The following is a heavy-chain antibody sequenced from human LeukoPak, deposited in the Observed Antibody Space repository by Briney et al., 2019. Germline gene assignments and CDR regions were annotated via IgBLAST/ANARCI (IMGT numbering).Heavy chain of an antibody. J-gene: IGHJ4*02. CDR3: ARVGDTAMVTVLFDY. Sequence: SETLSLTCTVSGGSISSSSYYWGWIRQPPGKGLEWIGSIYYSGSTYYNPSLTSRVTISVDTSKNQFSLKLSSVTAADTAVYYCARVGDTAMVTVLFDYWGQGTLVTVSS. CDR2: IYYSGST. D-gene: IGHD5-18*01. V-gene: IGHV4-39*07. CDR1: GGSISSSSYY.